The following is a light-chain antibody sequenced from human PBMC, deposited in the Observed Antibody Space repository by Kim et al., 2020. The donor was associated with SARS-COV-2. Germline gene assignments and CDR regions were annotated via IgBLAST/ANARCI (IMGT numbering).Light chain of an antibody. V-gene: IGLV1-44*01. Sequence: GQRATISCSGSISNIGSNTVNWYQQLPGTAPKLLIYYNDQRPSGVPDLFSGSKSGTSASLAISGLQSEDEADYYCSSWDDSLNAVVFGGGTQLTVL. CDR3: SSWDDSLNAVV. J-gene: IGLJ2*01. CDR2: YND. CDR1: ISNIGSNT.